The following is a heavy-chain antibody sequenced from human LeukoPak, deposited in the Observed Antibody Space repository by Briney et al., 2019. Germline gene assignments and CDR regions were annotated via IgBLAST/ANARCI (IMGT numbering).Heavy chain of an antibody. CDR1: GYTFTSYA. V-gene: IGHV1-3*01. CDR3: ARMMTPRLYYDSSGYYYGAFDI. D-gene: IGHD3-22*01. CDR2: INAGNGNT. J-gene: IGHJ3*02. Sequence: ASVKVSCKASGYTFTSYAMHWMRQAPGQRLEWMGWINAGNGNTKYSQEFQGRVTMTRDTSTSTAYMELRSLRSDDPAVYYCARMMTPRLYYDSSGYYYGAFDIWGQGTMVTVSS.